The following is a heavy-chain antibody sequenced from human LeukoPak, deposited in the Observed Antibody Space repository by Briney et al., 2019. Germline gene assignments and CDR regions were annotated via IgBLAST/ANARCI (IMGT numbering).Heavy chain of an antibody. J-gene: IGHJ4*02. V-gene: IGHV1-69*13. CDR2: MIPIFGTA. CDR1: GGTFSSYA. CDR3: ARTTYYYDSSGYYQIFDY. D-gene: IGHD3-22*01. Sequence: SVKVSCKASGGTFSSYAISWVRQAPGQGLEWMGGMIPIFGTANYAQKFQGRVTITADESTSTAYMELSSLRSEDTAVYYCARTTYYYDSSGYYQIFDYWGQGTLVTVSS.